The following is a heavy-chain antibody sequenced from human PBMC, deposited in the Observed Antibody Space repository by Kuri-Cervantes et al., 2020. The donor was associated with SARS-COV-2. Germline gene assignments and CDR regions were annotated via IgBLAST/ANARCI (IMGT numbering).Heavy chain of an antibody. CDR1: GFTFSDYY. CDR3: ARPNLPYYYYYMDV. V-gene: IGHV3-11*04. CDR2: ISSSGSTI. Sequence: GGSLRLSCAASGFTFSDYYMSWIRQAPGKGLEWVSYISSSGSTIYYADSVKGRFTISRDNAKNSLYLQMNSLRAEDTAVYYCARPNLPYYYYYMDVWGKGTTVTVSS. J-gene: IGHJ6*03.